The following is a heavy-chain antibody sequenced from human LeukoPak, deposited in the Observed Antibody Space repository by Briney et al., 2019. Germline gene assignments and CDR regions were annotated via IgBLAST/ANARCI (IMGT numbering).Heavy chain of an antibody. CDR1: GGSISSGGYY. Sequence: SETLSLTCTVSGGSISSGGYYWSWIRQHPGKGLEWIGYIYYSGSTYYNPSLKSRVTISVDTSKNQFSLKLSSVTAADTAVYYCARDPLSSSGPYFDYWGQGTLVTVSS. CDR2: IYYSGST. D-gene: IGHD6-6*01. J-gene: IGHJ4*02. V-gene: IGHV4-31*02. CDR3: ARDPLSSSGPYFDY.